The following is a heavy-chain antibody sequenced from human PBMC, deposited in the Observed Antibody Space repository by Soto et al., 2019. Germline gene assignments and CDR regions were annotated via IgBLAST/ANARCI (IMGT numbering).Heavy chain of an antibody. D-gene: IGHD6-13*01. V-gene: IGHV4-59*02. CDR1: GGSVSSFC. CDR2: VCNSGST. Sequence: PSETLSLTCYVSGGSVSSFCWTWIRQSPGKGLEWIAYVCNSGSTNYNPSLESRVTISVDTSKNQFSLKLSSVTAADTAVYYCARLSAGIDYFDYWGQGTLVTVSS. CDR3: ARLSAGIDYFDY. J-gene: IGHJ4*02.